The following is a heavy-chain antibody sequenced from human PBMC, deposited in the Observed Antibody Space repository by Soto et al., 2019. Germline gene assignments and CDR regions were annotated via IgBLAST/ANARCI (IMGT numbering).Heavy chain of an antibody. CDR1: GFSLRTSGVG. D-gene: IGHD6-19*01. CDR2: IYWNDDK. J-gene: IGHJ5*02. CDR3: AKSGSSGWYGWFDP. V-gene: IGHV2-5*01. Sequence: SGPTLVNPTQTLTLTCIFSGFSLRTSGVGVGWIRQPPGKALEWLGFIYWNDDKRYSPSLKSGLTITKDTSKNQVVLTMTNMDPVDTATYYCAKSGSSGWYGWFDPWGQGTLVTVPS.